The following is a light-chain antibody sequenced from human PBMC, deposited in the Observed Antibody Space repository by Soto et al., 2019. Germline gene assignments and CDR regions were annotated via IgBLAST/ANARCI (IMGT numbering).Light chain of an antibody. V-gene: IGLV2-8*01. CDR2: EVT. CDR1: NSDVGGHNY. Sequence: QSALTQPPSASGSPGQSVTISCTGTNSDVGGHNYVSWYQQHPGKAPKLMIYEVTKRSSGVPDRFSGSKSGDTASLTVSGLQAEDDGDYYCASYASGNNDVVVFGGGTKVTVL. J-gene: IGLJ3*02. CDR3: ASYASGNNDVVV.